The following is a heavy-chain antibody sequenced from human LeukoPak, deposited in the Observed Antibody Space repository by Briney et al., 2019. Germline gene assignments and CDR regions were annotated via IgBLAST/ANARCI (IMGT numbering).Heavy chain of an antibody. CDR2: INHSGST. Sequence: SETLSLTCAVYGGSFSGYYWSWIRQPPGKGLEWIGEINHSGSTNYNPSLKSRVTISVDTSKNQFSLKLSSVTAADTAVYYCARLGGSPGNAFDIWGRGTMVTVSS. CDR1: GGSFSGYY. D-gene: IGHD1-26*01. V-gene: IGHV4-34*01. CDR3: ARLGGSPGNAFDI. J-gene: IGHJ3*02.